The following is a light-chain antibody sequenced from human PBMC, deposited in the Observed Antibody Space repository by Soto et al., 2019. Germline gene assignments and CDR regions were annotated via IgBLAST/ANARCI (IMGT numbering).Light chain of an antibody. CDR3: AAWDDSLNGSVV. V-gene: IGLV1-44*01. CDR1: SSNIGSNT. J-gene: IGLJ2*01. Sequence: QSVLTQPPSASGTPGQRVTIPCSGSSSNIGSNTVNWYQQLPGTAPKLLIYSNNQRPSGVPDRFSGSKSGTSASLAISGLQSEDEADYYCAAWDDSLNGSVVFGGGTKVTVL. CDR2: SNN.